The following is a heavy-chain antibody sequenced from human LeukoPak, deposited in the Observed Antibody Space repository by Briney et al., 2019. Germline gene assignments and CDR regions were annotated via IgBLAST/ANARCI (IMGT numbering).Heavy chain of an antibody. CDR2: MRGSGRAT. CDR1: GFNFRSYA. Sequence: PGGSLRLSCAASGFNFRSYAMTWVRQAPRKGLEWVSAMRGSGRATYYADSVKGRFTISRDNSKNTLYLQLNSLRGEDTAVYYCAKAHDNCGGDCSPLDYNDYWGQGTLVTVSS. D-gene: IGHD2-21*02. V-gene: IGHV3-23*01. J-gene: IGHJ4*02. CDR3: AKAHDNCGGDCSPLDYNDY.